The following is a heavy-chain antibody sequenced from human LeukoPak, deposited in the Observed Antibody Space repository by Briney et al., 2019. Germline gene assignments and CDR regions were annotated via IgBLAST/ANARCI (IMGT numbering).Heavy chain of an antibody. Sequence: GGSLRLPCAASGFTFSSYAMSWVRQAPGKGLEWVSAISGFGGSTYYADSVKGRFTISRDNSKKTLYLQINSLRSEETAVYYCAKGGQESGRFFDYWGQGTLVTVSS. CDR1: GFTFSSYA. J-gene: IGHJ4*02. V-gene: IGHV3-23*01. D-gene: IGHD1-26*01. CDR2: ISGFGGST. CDR3: AKGGQESGRFFDY.